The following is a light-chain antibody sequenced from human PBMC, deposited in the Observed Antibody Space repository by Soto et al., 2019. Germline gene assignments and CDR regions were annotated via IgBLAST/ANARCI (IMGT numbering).Light chain of an antibody. Sequence: QSALTQPPSASGSPGQSVTISCTGTSSDVGGYNYVSWYQQHPGKAPKLMIYEVSKRPSGVPDRFSGSKSGNTASLTVSGLQAEDEADYYCNSYGGSNKLYVIFGGGTKVTVL. CDR3: NSYGGSNKLYVI. CDR2: EVS. J-gene: IGLJ2*01. CDR1: SSDVGGYNY. V-gene: IGLV2-8*01.